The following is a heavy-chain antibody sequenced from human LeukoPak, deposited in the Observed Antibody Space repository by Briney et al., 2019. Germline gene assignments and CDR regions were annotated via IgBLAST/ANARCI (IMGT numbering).Heavy chain of an antibody. CDR1: GYTFTSYG. Sequence: ASVKVSCKASGYTFTSYGISWVRQAPGQGLEWMGWISTYNGNTNYAQKLQGRVTMTTDTSTSTASMELRSLRSDDTAVYYCARGRYCSSTSCYKVYYYYMDVWGKGTTVTVSS. V-gene: IGHV1-18*01. D-gene: IGHD2-2*02. CDR2: ISTYNGNT. CDR3: ARGRYCSSTSCYKVYYYYMDV. J-gene: IGHJ6*03.